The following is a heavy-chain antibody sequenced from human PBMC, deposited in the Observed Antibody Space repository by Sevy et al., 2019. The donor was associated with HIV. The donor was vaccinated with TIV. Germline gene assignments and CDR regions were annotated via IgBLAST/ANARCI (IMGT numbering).Heavy chain of an antibody. CDR2: MYSSGSS. J-gene: IGHJ4*02. V-gene: IGHV4-59*01. Sequence: SETLSLTSTVSGGSISSNYWSWIRQPPGKGLEWIGYMYSSGSSYNPSLKSRVSISMDTSKNQFYLKLNSVTAADTAVYYCARSSGYSYGDFDYWGQGTLVTVSS. D-gene: IGHD5-18*01. CDR1: GGSISSNY. CDR3: ARSSGYSYGDFDY.